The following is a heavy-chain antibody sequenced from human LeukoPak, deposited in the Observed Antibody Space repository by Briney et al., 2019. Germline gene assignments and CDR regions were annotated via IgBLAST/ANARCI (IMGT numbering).Heavy chain of an antibody. CDR2: IYTSGST. CDR1: GGSISSGSYY. D-gene: IGHD5-24*01. J-gene: IGHJ4*02. V-gene: IGHV4-61*02. CDR3: AGGPAAERWQPNYYFDY. Sequence: PSETLSLTCTVSGGSISSGSYYWSWIRQPAGKGLEWIGRIYTSGSTNYNPSLKSRVTISVDTSKTQFSLKLSSVTAADTAVYYCAGGPAAERWQPNYYFDYWGQGTLVTVSS.